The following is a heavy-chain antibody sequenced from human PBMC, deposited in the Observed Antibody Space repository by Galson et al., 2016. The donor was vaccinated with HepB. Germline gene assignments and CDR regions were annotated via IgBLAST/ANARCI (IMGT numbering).Heavy chain of an antibody. D-gene: IGHD5-12*01. CDR1: GFTFSSYW. V-gene: IGHV3-7*01. CDR3: ARAVGYSGYDYEEVDDYIWGTYAFYFDY. Sequence: SLRLSCAASGFTFSSYWMSWVRQAPGKGPEWVANIKQDGSEKYYVDSVKGRFTISRDNAKTSLYLQMNSLRAEDTAVYYCARAVGYSGYDYEEVDDYIWGTYAFYFDYWGQGTLVTVSS. J-gene: IGHJ4*02. CDR2: IKQDGSEK.